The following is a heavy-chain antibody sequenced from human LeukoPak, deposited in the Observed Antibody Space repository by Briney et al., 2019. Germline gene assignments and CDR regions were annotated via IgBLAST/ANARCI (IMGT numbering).Heavy chain of an antibody. CDR2: MNPNSGNT. Sequence: ASVKVSCKASGYTFTSYGISWVRQATGQGLEWMGWMNPNSGNTGYAQKFQGRVTMTRNTSISTAYMELSSLRSEDTAVYYCARGPADSSGYYFDYWGQGTLVTVSS. V-gene: IGHV1-8*02. D-gene: IGHD3-22*01. CDR1: GYTFTSYG. CDR3: ARGPADSSGYYFDY. J-gene: IGHJ4*02.